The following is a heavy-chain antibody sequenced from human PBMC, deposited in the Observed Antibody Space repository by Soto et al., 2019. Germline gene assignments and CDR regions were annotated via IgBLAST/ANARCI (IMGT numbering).Heavy chain of an antibody. CDR3: ASTHYYDSSGYHGY. D-gene: IGHD3-22*01. CDR1: GYTFTSYG. V-gene: IGHV1-18*01. J-gene: IGHJ1*01. Sequence: ASVKVSCKASGYTFTSYGISWVRQAPGQGLEWMGWISAYNGNTNYAQKLQGRVTMTTDTSTSTAYMELRSLRSDDTAVYYCASTHYYDSSGYHGYWGQGTLVTVSS. CDR2: ISAYNGNT.